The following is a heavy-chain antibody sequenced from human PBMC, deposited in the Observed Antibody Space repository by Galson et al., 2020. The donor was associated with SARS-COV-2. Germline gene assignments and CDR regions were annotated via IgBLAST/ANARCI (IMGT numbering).Heavy chain of an antibody. D-gene: IGHD1-26*01. J-gene: IGHJ6*02. CDR3: ARGWAVGVTTTCYYGMEV. CDR1: GFSFNSYA. CDR2: ISFHRSNT. V-gene: IGHV3-30*04. Sequence: SLTLSCAASGFSFNSYAMHWIRQVPGTGLEWVAVISFHRSNTYYADSVKGRFTISRDSSKNTLYLQMNSLSAEDTAVYYCARGWAVGVTTTCYYGMEVWGQGTTVTVSS.